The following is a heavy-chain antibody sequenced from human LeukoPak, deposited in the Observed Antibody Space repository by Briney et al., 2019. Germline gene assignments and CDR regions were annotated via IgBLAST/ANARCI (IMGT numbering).Heavy chain of an antibody. CDR1: GFTFSSYS. CDR2: ISSSSSTI. Sequence: GGSLRLSCAASGFTFSSYSMNWVRQAPGKGLEWVSYISSSSSTIYYADSVKGRFTISRDNAKNSLYLQMNSLRAEDTAVYYCAREVGSYWGQGTLVTVSS. D-gene: IGHD2-15*01. CDR3: AREVGSY. J-gene: IGHJ4*02. V-gene: IGHV3-48*04.